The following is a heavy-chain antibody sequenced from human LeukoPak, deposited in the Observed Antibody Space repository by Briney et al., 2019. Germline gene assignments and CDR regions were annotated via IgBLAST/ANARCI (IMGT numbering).Heavy chain of an antibody. D-gene: IGHD3-3*01. V-gene: IGHV3-23*01. J-gene: IGHJ5*02. CDR3: ARNFGDFWSGNDYNWFDP. Sequence: GGSLRLSCAASGFTFSSYAMSWVRQAPGKGLEWVSAISGSGGSTYYADSVKGRFTISRDNSKNTLYLQMNSLRAEDTAVYYCARNFGDFWSGNDYNWFDPWGQGTLVTVSS. CDR2: ISGSGGST. CDR1: GFTFSSYA.